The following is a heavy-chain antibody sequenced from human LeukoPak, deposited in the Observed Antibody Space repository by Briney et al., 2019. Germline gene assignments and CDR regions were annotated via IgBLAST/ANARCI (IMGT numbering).Heavy chain of an antibody. D-gene: IGHD4-17*01. Sequence: SQTLSLTCSVSGASIRSADYYWSWIRQHPGKGLEWIGYIYDSGSTHYNPSLKSRVTISVDTSKNHFSLKLNSLTAADTAVYYCASQTSVTPSWYFDPWGRGTLVTVSS. V-gene: IGHV4-31*03. CDR3: ASQTSVTPSWYFDP. CDR2: IYDSGST. J-gene: IGHJ2*01. CDR1: GASIRSADYY.